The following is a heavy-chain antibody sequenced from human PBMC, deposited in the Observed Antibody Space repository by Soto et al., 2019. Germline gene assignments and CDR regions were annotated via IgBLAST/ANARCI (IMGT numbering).Heavy chain of an antibody. D-gene: IGHD3-10*01. CDR2: INAGNGNT. J-gene: IGHJ5*02. CDR1: GYTFTSYA. V-gene: IGHV1-3*01. CDR3: ARERGVITNWFVP. Sequence: ASVKVSCKASGYTFTSYAMHWVRQAPGQRLEWMGWINAGNGNTKYSQKFQGRVTITRDTSASTAYMELSSLRSEDTAVYYCARERGVITNWFVPWGQGTLLTVSS.